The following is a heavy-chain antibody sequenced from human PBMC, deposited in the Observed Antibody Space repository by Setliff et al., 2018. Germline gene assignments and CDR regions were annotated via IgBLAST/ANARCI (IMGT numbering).Heavy chain of an antibody. V-gene: IGHV4-39*07. J-gene: IGHJ4*01. CDR1: GVSFSSTTFY. D-gene: IGHD3-3*01. CDR3: RFWSGYYKNDY. CDR2: VSFFGSA. Sequence: LETLSLTCNVSGVSFSSTTFYWAWIRQSPGKGLEWIGSVSFFGSAYYNPSLNSRVTISVDTSKNQFSLKLSSVTAADTAVYYCRFWSGYYKNDYWGQGTLVTVSS.